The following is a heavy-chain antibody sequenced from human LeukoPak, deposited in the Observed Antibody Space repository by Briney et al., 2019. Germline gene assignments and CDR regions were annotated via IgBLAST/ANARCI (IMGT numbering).Heavy chain of an antibody. J-gene: IGHJ4*02. Sequence: PSETLSLTCTVSGGSISSSSYYWGWIRQPPGKGLEWIGSIYYSGSTYYNPSLKSRVTISVDTSKNQFSLKLSSVTAADTAVYYCACPRYSSSILTDYWGQGTLVTVSS. CDR1: GGSISSSSYY. V-gene: IGHV4-39*01. CDR3: ACPRYSSSILTDY. D-gene: IGHD6-6*01. CDR2: IYYSGST.